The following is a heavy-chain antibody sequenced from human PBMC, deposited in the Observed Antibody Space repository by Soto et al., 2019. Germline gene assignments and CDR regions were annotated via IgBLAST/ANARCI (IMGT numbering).Heavy chain of an antibody. Sequence: EVQLVESGGRLVQPGGSLRLSCAASGFMFSAYWMSWFRQDPGKGLEWVATIRGGASDKFYVDSVKGRFTISRDDSKNTLYLQMNSLRDEDTAVYYCVREDWHRFDSWGQGTLVTVSS. CDR2: IRGGASDK. CDR3: VREDWHRFDS. CDR1: GFMFSAYW. V-gene: IGHV3-7*01. D-gene: IGHD2-21*01. J-gene: IGHJ4*02.